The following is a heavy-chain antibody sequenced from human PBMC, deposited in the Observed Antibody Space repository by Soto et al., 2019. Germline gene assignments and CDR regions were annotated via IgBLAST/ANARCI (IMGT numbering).Heavy chain of an antibody. D-gene: IGHD6-13*01. J-gene: IGHJ5*02. CDR3: VRRHVSATGIDWFDP. CDR2: INAANGDT. CDR1: GYTFTSYG. Sequence: ASVKVSCKASGYTFTSYGIHWLRQAPGQRLEWMGWINAANGDTKYSPKFQGRVTITRDTSASTAYMELSSLRSEDTAVYYCVRRHVSATGIDWFDPWGQGTLVTSPQ. V-gene: IGHV1-3*01.